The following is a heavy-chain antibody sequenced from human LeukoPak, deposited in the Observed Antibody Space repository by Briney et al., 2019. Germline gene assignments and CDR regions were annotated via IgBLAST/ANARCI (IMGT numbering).Heavy chain of an antibody. CDR1: GYTFTSYG. CDR3: ARDQEDDGDYLSYWYFDL. D-gene: IGHD4-17*01. J-gene: IGHJ2*01. V-gene: IGHV1-18*04. Sequence: ASVKVSCKASGYTFTSYGISWVRQAPGQGLEWMGWISAYNGNTNYAQKLQGRVTMTTDTSTSTAYMELRSLRSDDTAVHYCARDQEDDGDYLSYWYFDLWGRGTLVTVSS. CDR2: ISAYNGNT.